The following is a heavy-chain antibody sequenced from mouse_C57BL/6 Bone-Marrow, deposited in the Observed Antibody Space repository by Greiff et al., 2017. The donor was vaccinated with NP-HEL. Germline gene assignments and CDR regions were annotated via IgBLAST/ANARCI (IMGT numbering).Heavy chain of an antibody. J-gene: IGHJ1*03. CDR1: GFNITDDY. D-gene: IGHD1-1*01. V-gene: IGHV14-4*01. CDR3: TTNFYYYGSSYWYFDV. Sequence: EVQLVESGAELVRPGASVKLSCTASGFNITDDYMHWVKQRPEQGLEWIGWIDPENGDTEYASKFQGKATITADTASNTAYLQLSSLTSEDTAVYYCTTNFYYYGSSYWYFDVWGTGTTVTVSS. CDR2: IDPENGDT.